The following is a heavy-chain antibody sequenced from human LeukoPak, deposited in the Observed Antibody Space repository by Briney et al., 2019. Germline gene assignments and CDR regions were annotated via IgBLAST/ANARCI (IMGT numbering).Heavy chain of an antibody. CDR1: GFTFSSYG. CDR3: ARDLAGSRWSAFDS. V-gene: IGHV3-33*01. J-gene: IGHJ4*02. CDR2: IWYDGSNK. D-gene: IGHD3-10*01. Sequence: GSLRHSCAASGFTFSSYGMHWARQAPGKGLEGVAVIWYDGSNKYYADSVKGRFTISRDNAKNIVYLQMSNLADEDTAVYYCARDLAGSRWSAFDSWGQGALVTVSS.